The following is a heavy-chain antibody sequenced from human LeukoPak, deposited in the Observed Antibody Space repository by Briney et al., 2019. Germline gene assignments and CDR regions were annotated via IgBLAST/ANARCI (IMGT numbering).Heavy chain of an antibody. CDR2: ISWNSGII. CDR3: ARWYSSGWYSDY. D-gene: IGHD6-19*01. V-gene: IGHV3-9*01. CDR1: GFTFDDYA. J-gene: IGHJ4*02. Sequence: GGSLRLSCTASGFTFDDYAMHWVRQAPGKGLEWVSGISWNSGIIGSADSVKGRFTISRDNAKNTVYLQMNSLRAEDTAVYYCARWYSSGWYSDYWGQGTLVTVSS.